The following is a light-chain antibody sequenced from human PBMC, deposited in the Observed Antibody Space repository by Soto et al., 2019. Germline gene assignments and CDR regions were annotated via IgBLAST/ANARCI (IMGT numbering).Light chain of an antibody. CDR3: QQYNSYYPVT. CDR1: QSVNSL. CDR2: DAS. V-gene: IGKV1-5*01. J-gene: IGKJ3*01. Sequence: DIQMTQSPSTLSASVGDRDTITCRASQSVNSLLAWYQQKPGKAPKLLIYDASSLQGGGPTRFSGSGSGTEFTLTINRLQPHDFVTYYCQQYNSYYPVTFGPGTKVDIK.